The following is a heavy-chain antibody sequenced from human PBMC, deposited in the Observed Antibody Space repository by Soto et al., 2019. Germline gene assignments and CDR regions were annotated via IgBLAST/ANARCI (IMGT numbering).Heavy chain of an antibody. Sequence: SETLSLTCTVSGGSISSGDYWWAWIRQLPGKELEWIGIGSVYYDGTTHSNPSLKSRVIISIATSKNQFSLKVSSVTAADTAVYYCARRSYYGSGREGYSSSYPGGRVYYMDVWGKGTTVTVSS. J-gene: IGHJ6*03. D-gene: IGHD3-10*01. CDR3: ARRSYYGSGREGYSSSYPGGRVYYMDV. CDR2: VYYDGTT. V-gene: IGHV4-39*01. CDR1: GGSISSGDYW.